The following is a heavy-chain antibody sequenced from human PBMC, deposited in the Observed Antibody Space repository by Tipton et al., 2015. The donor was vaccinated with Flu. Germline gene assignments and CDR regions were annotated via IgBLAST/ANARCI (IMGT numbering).Heavy chain of an antibody. J-gene: IGHJ5*02. V-gene: IGHV3-66*01. Sequence: SLRLSCPGSGITVSKSYLTWVRQAPGKGLKWVSTIYSRGNSHYADSMRGRFTVSRDNSRNTVYLQLNSLRAEDTAFYYCARFVGGGVLDLWGQGPLVPVSS. D-gene: IGHD2-8*02. CDR2: IYSRGNS. CDR3: ARFVGGGVLDL. CDR1: GITVSKSY.